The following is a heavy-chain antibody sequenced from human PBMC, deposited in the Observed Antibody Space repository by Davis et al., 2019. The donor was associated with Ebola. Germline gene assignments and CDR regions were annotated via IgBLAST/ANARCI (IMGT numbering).Heavy chain of an antibody. J-gene: IGHJ6*02. CDR1: GFTFSSYA. CDR3: AKSGWTDKRGYYGMDV. V-gene: IGHV3-23*01. Sequence: GESLKISCAASGFTFSSYAMSWVRQAPGKGLEWVSAISGSGGSTYYADSVKGRFTISRDNSKNTLYLQMNSLRAEDTAVYYCAKSGWTDKRGYYGMDVWGQGTTVTVSS. CDR2: ISGSGGST. D-gene: IGHD3-10*01.